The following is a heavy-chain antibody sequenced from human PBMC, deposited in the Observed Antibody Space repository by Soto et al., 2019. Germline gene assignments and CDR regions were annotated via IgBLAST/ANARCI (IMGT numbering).Heavy chain of an antibody. CDR1: GGSFSGYY. Sequence: PSETLSLTCAVYGGSFSGYYWSWIRQPPGKGLEWIGEINHSGSTNYNPSLKSRVTISVDTSKNQFSLKLSSVTAADTAVYYCETYRSSPSGWFDTWGQGTLVTVSS. D-gene: IGHD6-13*01. J-gene: IGHJ5*02. V-gene: IGHV4-34*01. CDR2: INHSGST. CDR3: ETYRSSPSGWFDT.